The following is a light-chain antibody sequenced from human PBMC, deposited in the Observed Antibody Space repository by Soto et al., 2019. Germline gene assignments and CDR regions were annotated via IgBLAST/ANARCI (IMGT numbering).Light chain of an antibody. CDR3: QQYNNWPPLT. V-gene: IGKV3-15*01. J-gene: IGKJ4*01. Sequence: EIVMTQSPATLSVSPGARATLSCRASQSVSSNLAWYQQKPGQAPRLLIYGASTRATGIPARFSGSGSGTEFTLTISSLQSEDFAVYYCQQYNNWPPLTVGGGNKVDIK. CDR1: QSVSSN. CDR2: GAS.